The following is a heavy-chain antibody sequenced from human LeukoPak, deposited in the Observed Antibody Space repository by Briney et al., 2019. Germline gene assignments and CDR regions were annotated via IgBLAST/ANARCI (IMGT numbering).Heavy chain of an antibody. CDR1: GGPISSSNW. D-gene: IGHD6-13*01. Sequence: SETLSLTCAVSGGPISSSNWWSWVRQPPGKGLEWIGEIYHSGSTNYNPSLKSRVTISVDKSKNQFSLKLSSVTAADMAVYYCAINPGIAAAGTTDYWGQGILVTVSS. V-gene: IGHV4-4*02. J-gene: IGHJ4*02. CDR3: AINPGIAAAGTTDY. CDR2: IYHSGST.